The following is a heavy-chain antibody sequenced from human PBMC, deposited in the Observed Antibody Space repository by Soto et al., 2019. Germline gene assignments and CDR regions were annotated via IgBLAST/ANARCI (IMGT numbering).Heavy chain of an antibody. V-gene: IGHV3-23*01. J-gene: IGHJ4*02. CDR3: AKGHSSGWYGLGY. CDR2: ISGSGGST. CDR1: GFTFSSYA. Sequence: EVQLLESGGGSVQPGGSLRLSCAASGFTFSSYAMSWVRQAPGKGLEWVSAISGSGGSTYYADSVKGRFTISRDNSKNTLYLQMNSLRAEDTAVYYCAKGHSSGWYGLGYWGQGTLVTVSS. D-gene: IGHD6-19*01.